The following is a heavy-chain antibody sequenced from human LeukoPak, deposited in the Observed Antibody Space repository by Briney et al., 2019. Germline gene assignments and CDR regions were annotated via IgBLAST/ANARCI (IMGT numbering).Heavy chain of an antibody. D-gene: IGHD3-10*01. J-gene: IGHJ4*02. CDR3: ARDTILRGLLDGRFDY. Sequence: YAVSVKSRVTISADTSNNQVTLHLTSVTPGDTAVYYCARDTILRGLLDGRFDYWGQGALITVSS. V-gene: IGHV6-1*01.